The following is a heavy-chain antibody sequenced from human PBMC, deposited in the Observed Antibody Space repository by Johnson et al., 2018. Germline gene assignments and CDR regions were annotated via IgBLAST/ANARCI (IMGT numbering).Heavy chain of an antibody. CDR1: GFTFSSYS. CDR3: ARSLLGYYDSSGYYEDYYYYGMDV. CDR2: ISSSSSYI. J-gene: IGHJ6*02. Sequence: EVQLVETGGGLVKPGGSLRLSCAASGFTFSSYSMNWVRQAPGKGLEWVSSISSSSSYIYYADSVKGRFTISRDNAKNSLYLQMNSLRAEDTSVYYCARSLLGYYDSSGYYEDYYYYGMDVWGQGTTVTVSS. V-gene: IGHV3-21*01. D-gene: IGHD3-22*01.